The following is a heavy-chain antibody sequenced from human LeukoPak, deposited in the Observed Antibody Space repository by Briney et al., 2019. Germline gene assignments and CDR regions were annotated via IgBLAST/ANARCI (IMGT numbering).Heavy chain of an antibody. Sequence: GGSLRLSCAASGFTFSSYAMGWVRQAPGKGLEWVSAISGSGGSTPYADSVKGRFTISRDNRMNTLYLQMNSLRAEDAAVYYCAKDVLASTTGTGYFDYWGQGTLVTVSS. J-gene: IGHJ4*02. D-gene: IGHD1-1*01. CDR2: ISGSGGST. V-gene: IGHV3-23*01. CDR1: GFTFSSYA. CDR3: AKDVLASTTGTGYFDY.